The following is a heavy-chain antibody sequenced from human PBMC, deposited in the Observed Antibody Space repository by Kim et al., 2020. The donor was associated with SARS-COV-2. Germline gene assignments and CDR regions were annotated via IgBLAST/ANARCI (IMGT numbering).Heavy chain of an antibody. CDR3: ASIPGRYYYGSGSSANWDNWFDP. CDR1: GGTFSSYA. CDR2: IIPIFGTA. V-gene: IGHV1-69*13. J-gene: IGHJ5*02. D-gene: IGHD3-10*01. Sequence: SVKVSCKASGGTFSSYAISWVRQAPGQGLEWMGGIIPIFGTANYAQKFQGRVTITADESTSTAYMELSSLRSEDTAVYYCASIPGRYYYGSGSSANWDNWFDPWGQGTLVTVSS.